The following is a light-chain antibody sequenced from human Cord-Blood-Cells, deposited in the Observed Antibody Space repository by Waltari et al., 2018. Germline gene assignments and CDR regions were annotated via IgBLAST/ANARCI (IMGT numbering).Light chain of an antibody. V-gene: IGLV2-14*01. CDR1: SSDVGGYNY. J-gene: IGLJ3*02. Sequence: QSALTQPASVSAAPGQSITISCTGTSSDVGGYNYFSWYQQHTGKAPKLMIYDVSNRPSVVSNRFSGSKAGNTASLTISGLQAEDEADYYCSSYTSSSTWVFGGGTKLTVL. CDR2: DVS. CDR3: SSYTSSSTWV.